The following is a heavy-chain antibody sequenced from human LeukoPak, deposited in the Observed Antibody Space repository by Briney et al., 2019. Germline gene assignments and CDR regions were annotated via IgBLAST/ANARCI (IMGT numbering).Heavy chain of an antibody. J-gene: IGHJ4*02. CDR2: IYPSGST. CDR1: GASISSYY. Sequence: SETLSLTCTVSGASISSYYWTWIRQPAGKGLEWIGRIYPSGSTNYNPSLKSRVTMSVDTSKNQFSLKLSSVTAADTAVYYCAREIWSGPCFDYWGQGTLVTVSS. D-gene: IGHD3-10*01. V-gene: IGHV4-4*07. CDR3: AREIWSGPCFDY.